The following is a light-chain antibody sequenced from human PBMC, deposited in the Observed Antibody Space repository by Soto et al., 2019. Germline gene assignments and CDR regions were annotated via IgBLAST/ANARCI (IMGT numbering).Light chain of an antibody. CDR1: SSDVGGYKH. CDR3: SSHSSSSAYYV. CDR2: EVN. J-gene: IGLJ1*01. V-gene: IGLV2-14*03. Sequence: QSALTQPASVSGSPGQSITISCTGTSSDVGGYKHVAWYQQYPGKAPKLIIYEVNSRPSGVSNRFSGSKSVNTASLTISGLQAEDEADYFCSSHSSSSAYYVFGTGTKLTVL.